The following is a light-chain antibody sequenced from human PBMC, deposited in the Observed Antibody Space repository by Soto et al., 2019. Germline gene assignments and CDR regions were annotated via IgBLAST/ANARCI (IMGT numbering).Light chain of an antibody. Sequence: EIVMTQSPATLSVSPGERATLSCRASQSVSSNLAWYQQKPDQAPRLLIYGASTRATGIPARFSGSESGTEFTPTISSLQSEDFAVYYCQQYNNWPQITFGPGTKGDIK. CDR1: QSVSSN. CDR2: GAS. CDR3: QQYNNWPQIT. V-gene: IGKV3-15*01. J-gene: IGKJ3*01.